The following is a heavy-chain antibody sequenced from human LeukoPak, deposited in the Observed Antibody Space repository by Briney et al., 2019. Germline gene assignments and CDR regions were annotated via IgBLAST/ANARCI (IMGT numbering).Heavy chain of an antibody. CDR3: AREFRIAVAGRVALTQFDY. CDR1: GYTFTGYY. CDR2: INPNSGGT. Sequence: GASVKVSCKASGYTFTGYYMHWVRQAPGQGLEWMGWINPNSGGTNYAQKFQGRVTMTRDTSISTAYMELSRLRSDDTAVYYCAREFRIAVAGRVALTQFDYWGQGTLVTVSS. D-gene: IGHD6-19*01. V-gene: IGHV1-2*02. J-gene: IGHJ4*02.